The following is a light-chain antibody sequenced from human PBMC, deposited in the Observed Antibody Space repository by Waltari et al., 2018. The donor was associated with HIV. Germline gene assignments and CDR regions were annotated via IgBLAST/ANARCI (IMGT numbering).Light chain of an antibody. Sequence: QSVMTQPPSASGTPGQRVTISCSGSSSNIGRNYVNWYQQLPGTPPKLLIYRNNRRPSGVPVRFSGSKSGTSASLAISGLRSEDEADYYCAAWDDSLSGSWVFGGGTQVTVL. V-gene: IGLV1-47*01. J-gene: IGLJ3*02. CDR2: RNN. CDR1: SSNIGRNY. CDR3: AAWDDSLSGSWV.